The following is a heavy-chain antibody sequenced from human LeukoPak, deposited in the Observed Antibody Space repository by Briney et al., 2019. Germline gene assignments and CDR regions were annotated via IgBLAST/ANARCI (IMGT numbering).Heavy chain of an antibody. Sequence: GASVKVSCKASGYTFTSYYMHWVRQAPGQGLEWMGIISPSGGSTSYAQKFQGRVTMTRDTSTSTVYMELSSLRSEDTAVYYCARDIGPRIVGATHFGYWGQGTLVTVSS. J-gene: IGHJ4*02. V-gene: IGHV1-46*01. CDR3: ARDIGPRIVGATHFGY. CDR2: ISPSGGST. D-gene: IGHD1-26*01. CDR1: GYTFTSYY.